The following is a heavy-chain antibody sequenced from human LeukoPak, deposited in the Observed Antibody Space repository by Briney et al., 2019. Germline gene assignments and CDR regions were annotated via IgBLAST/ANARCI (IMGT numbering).Heavy chain of an antibody. CDR1: GYSFTSYW. Sequence: GESLKISCKGSGYSFTSYWIGWVRQMPGKGLEWMGIIYPDDSDTTYSPSFQGQVTISADESISTAYPQWSSLKASDTAIYYCARHGHSSGSSYWGQGTLVTVSS. CDR2: IYPDDSDT. V-gene: IGHV5-51*01. CDR3: ARHGHSSGSSY. J-gene: IGHJ4*02. D-gene: IGHD6-19*01.